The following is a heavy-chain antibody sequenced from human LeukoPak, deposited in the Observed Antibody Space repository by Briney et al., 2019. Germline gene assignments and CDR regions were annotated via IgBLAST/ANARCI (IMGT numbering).Heavy chain of an antibody. CDR3: ARAKDCSGGSCYSDRFDY. CDR2: IYYSGST. CDR1: GGSISSSSYY. D-gene: IGHD2-15*01. J-gene: IGHJ4*02. V-gene: IGHV4-39*07. Sequence: SETLSLTCTVSGGSISSSSYYWGWVRQPPGKGLEWIGSIYYSGSTYYHPSLKSRVTISVDTSKNQFSLKLSSVNAADTAVYYCARAKDCSGGSCYSDRFDYWGQGTLVTVSS.